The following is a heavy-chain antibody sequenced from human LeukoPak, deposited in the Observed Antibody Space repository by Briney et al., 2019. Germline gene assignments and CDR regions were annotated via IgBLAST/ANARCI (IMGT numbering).Heavy chain of an antibody. CDR2: IIPTFGTA. D-gene: IGHD2-15*01. V-gene: IGHV1-69*13. CDR1: GGTFSSYA. CDR3: ARGSVVVVAATDVGFDY. Sequence: SVKVSCKASGGTFSSYAISWVRQAPGQGLEWMGGIIPTFGTANYAQKFQGRVTITADESTSTAYMELSSLRSEDTAVYYCARGSVVVVAATDVGFDYWGQGTLVTVSS. J-gene: IGHJ4*02.